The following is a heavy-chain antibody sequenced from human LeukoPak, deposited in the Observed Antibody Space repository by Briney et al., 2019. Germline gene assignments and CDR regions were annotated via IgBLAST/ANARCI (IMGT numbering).Heavy chain of an antibody. Sequence: GGSLRLSCAASGFTFSSYGMHWVRQAPGKGLEWVAVIRYDGSNKYYADSVKGRFTISRDNSKNTLYLQMNSLRAEDTAVYYCARDRYYDSSGFDYWGQGTLVTVSS. CDR2: IRYDGSNK. D-gene: IGHD3-22*01. V-gene: IGHV3-33*01. J-gene: IGHJ4*02. CDR3: ARDRYYDSSGFDY. CDR1: GFTFSSYG.